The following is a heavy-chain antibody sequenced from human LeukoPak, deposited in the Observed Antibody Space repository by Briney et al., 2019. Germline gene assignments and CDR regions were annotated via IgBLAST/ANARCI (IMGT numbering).Heavy chain of an antibody. J-gene: IGHJ4*02. Sequence: GGSLRLSCAASGFTFSSYEMYWVRQAPGKGLEWVSYISGSSSYIYYADSVKGRFTISRDNDKNSLYLQMNSLRAEDTAVYYCARVKDSSSSSHYWGQGTLVTVSS. CDR3: ARVKDSSSSSHY. CDR1: GFTFSSYE. CDR2: ISGSSSYI. D-gene: IGHD6-6*01. V-gene: IGHV3-21*05.